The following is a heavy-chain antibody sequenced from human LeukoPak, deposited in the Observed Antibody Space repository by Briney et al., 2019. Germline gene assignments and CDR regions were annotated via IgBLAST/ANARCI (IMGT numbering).Heavy chain of an antibody. CDR1: GGTFSGYA. Sequence: ASVKVSCKASGGTFSGYAISWVRQAPGQGLEWMGGIIPIFGTANYAQKFQGRVTITADKSTSTAYMELSSLRSDDTAVYYCARGIAVAPNWFDPWGQGTLVTVSS. D-gene: IGHD6-19*01. J-gene: IGHJ5*02. CDR3: ARGIAVAPNWFDP. CDR2: IIPIFGTA. V-gene: IGHV1-69*06.